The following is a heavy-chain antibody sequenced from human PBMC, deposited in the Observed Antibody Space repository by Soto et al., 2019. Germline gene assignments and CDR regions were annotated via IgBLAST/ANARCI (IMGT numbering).Heavy chain of an antibody. D-gene: IGHD5-18*01. CDR1: GFTFSSYR. CDR2: IWYDGSNK. J-gene: IGHJ4*02. Sequence: GGSLRLSCAASGFTFSSYRMHWVRQAPGKGLEWVAVIWYDGSNKYYADSVKGRFTISRDNSKNTLYLQMNSLRAEDTAVYYCARDQEREYSYGFDYWGQGTLVTVYS. CDR3: ARDQEREYSYGFDY. V-gene: IGHV3-33*01.